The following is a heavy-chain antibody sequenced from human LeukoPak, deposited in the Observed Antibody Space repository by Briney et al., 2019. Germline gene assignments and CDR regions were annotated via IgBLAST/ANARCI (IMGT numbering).Heavy chain of an antibody. CDR3: ARVNYYDSSGYYYRTMDV. CDR2: ISAYNGNT. CDR1: GYTFTSYG. Sequence: ASVKVSCKASGYTFTSYGISWVRQAPGQGLEWMGWISAYNGNTNYAQKLQGRVTMTTDTSTSTAYMELRSLRSDDTAVYYCARVNYYDSSGYYYRTMDVWGRGTTVTVSS. V-gene: IGHV1-18*01. J-gene: IGHJ6*02. D-gene: IGHD3-22*01.